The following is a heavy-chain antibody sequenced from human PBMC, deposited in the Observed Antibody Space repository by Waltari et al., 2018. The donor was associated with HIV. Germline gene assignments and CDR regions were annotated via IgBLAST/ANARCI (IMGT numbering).Heavy chain of an antibody. CDR1: GVSFSDYW. V-gene: IGHV3-74*01. CDR2: INSDGGYA. D-gene: IGHD3-3*01. CDR3: ARDDYDFWSGPRRDKNYGMDV. Sequence: LVQSGGGLVQPGGSLRLSCAASGVSFSDYWMHWVRHSPWKGLEWVSRINSDGGYATYADSVKGRFTVSRDNAKNTLFLEMSSLRVEDTAVYYCARDDYDFWSGPRRDKNYGMDVWGQGTAVTVSS. J-gene: IGHJ6*02.